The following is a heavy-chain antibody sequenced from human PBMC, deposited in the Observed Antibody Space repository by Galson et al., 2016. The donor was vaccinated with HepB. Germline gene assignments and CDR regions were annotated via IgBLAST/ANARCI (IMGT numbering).Heavy chain of an antibody. J-gene: IGHJ4*02. Sequence: SLRLSCAVSGLSFSSFGMNWVRQAPGKGLEWVALISYDGNKKYYSDSVKGRFTISRDNSKNTLYLQMESLRGEDTAVYYCAKDRATRGVKFDYWGQGTLVTVSS. D-gene: IGHD3-10*01. CDR2: ISYDGNKK. CDR1: GLSFSSFG. CDR3: AKDRATRGVKFDY. V-gene: IGHV3-30*18.